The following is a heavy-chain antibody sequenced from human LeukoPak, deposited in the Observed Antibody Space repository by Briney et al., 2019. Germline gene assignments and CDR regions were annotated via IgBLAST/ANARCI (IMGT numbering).Heavy chain of an antibody. CDR2: ITDSGDTR. CDR3: GKDPNGDYIGAFDF. J-gene: IGHJ3*01. D-gene: IGHD4-17*01. V-gene: IGHV3-23*01. CDR1: GITFRNYA. Sequence: GGSLRLSCVASGITFRNYAVTWVRQAPGKGLEWVSSITDSGDTRRYADSVKGRFTISRDNSVDTLYLQMNSLSAEDTAIYYCGKDPNGDYIGAFDFWGRGTTVTVSS.